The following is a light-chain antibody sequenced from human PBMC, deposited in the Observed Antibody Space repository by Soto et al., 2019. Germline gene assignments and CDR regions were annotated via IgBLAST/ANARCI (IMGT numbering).Light chain of an antibody. CDR3: QSRVT. Sequence: EIVLTQSPATLSLSPGDRATLSCRASQSVSSYLAWYQQKPGQAPSLLIYDASNRATGIPARFSGSGSGTDFILTISSLESEDFAVYYCQSRVTFGGGTKVEIK. CDR1: QSVSSY. J-gene: IGKJ4*01. V-gene: IGKV3-11*01. CDR2: DAS.